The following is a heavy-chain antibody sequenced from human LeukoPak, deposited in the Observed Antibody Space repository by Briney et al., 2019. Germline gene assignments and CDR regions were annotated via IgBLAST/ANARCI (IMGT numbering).Heavy chain of an antibody. J-gene: IGHJ4*02. D-gene: IGHD6-19*01. V-gene: IGHV1-69*04. CDR2: IIPILGIA. CDR3: ASLYATVAGSPPVDY. CDR1: GGTFSGYA. Sequence: GSSVKVSCKASGGTFSGYAISWVRQAPGQGLEWMGRIIPILGIANYAQKFQGRVTITADKSTSTAYMELSSLRSEDTAVYYCASLYATVAGSPPVDYWGQGTLVTVSS.